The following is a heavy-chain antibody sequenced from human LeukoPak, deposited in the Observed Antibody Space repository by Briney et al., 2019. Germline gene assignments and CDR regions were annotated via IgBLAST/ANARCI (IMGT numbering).Heavy chain of an antibody. Sequence: PGGSLRLSCVVSGFTFSTYWMNWVRQAPGKGLEWVANTHEDGSDIYYVDSVKGRFTISRDNAKNSLYLQMNSLRAEDTALYYCARTLRLGTPRAFDIWGRGTMVTVSS. CDR1: GFTFSTYW. V-gene: IGHV3-7*05. CDR2: THEDGSDI. CDR3: ARTLRLGTPRAFDI. D-gene: IGHD1-14*01. J-gene: IGHJ3*02.